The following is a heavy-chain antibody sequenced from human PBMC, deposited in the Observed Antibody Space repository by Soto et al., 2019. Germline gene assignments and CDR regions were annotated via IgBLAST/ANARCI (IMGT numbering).Heavy chain of an antibody. J-gene: IGHJ4*02. D-gene: IGHD5-18*01. V-gene: IGHV4-61*08. CDR3: ARDHPHSYGVYYFDY. CDR2: VYSSGST. Sequence: SETLSLTCTVSGDSISSVDYYWSWIRQHPGKGLEWIGYVYSSGSTHYNPSLQSRVTISADTSKNQVSLKVNSVTAADTAVYYCARDHPHSYGVYYFDYWGQGTPVTVSS. CDR1: GDSISSVDYY.